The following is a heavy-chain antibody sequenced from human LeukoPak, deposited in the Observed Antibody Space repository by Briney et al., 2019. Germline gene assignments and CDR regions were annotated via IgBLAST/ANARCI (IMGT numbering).Heavy chain of an antibody. CDR3: ARDFGYSYGYVGAGPFDY. CDR2: ISSSSYI. CDR1: GFTFSSYS. D-gene: IGHD5-18*01. V-gene: IGHV3-21*01. J-gene: IGHJ4*02. Sequence: GGSLRLSCAASGFTFSSYSMNWVRQAPGKGLEWVSSISSSSYIYYADSVKGRFTISRDNAKNSLYLQMNSLRAEDTAVYYCARDFGYSYGYVGAGPFDYWGQGTLVTVSS.